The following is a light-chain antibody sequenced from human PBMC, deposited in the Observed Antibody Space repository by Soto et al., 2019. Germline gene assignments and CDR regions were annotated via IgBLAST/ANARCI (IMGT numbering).Light chain of an antibody. Sequence: QSVLTQPPSVSGAPGQRVTISCTGSSSNIGAGYDVHWYQQLPGTAPKLLIYGNTNRPSGVPDRFSGSKSGTSASLAITGLQAEDEAIFYCLSNDSSLLFGGGTKLTVL. J-gene: IGLJ2*01. V-gene: IGLV1-40*01. CDR3: LSNDSSLL. CDR2: GNT. CDR1: SSNIGAGYD.